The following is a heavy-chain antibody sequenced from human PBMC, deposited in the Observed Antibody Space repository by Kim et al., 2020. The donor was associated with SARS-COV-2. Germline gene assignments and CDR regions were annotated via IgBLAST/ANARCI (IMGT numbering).Heavy chain of an antibody. V-gene: IGHV5-51*01. CDR2: IYPGDSDT. J-gene: IGHJ3*02. CDR1: GYSFTSYW. D-gene: IGHD1-26*01. Sequence: GESLKISCKGSGYSFTSYWIGWVRQMPGKGLEWMGIIYPGDSDTRYSPSFQGQVTISADKSISTAYLQWSSLKASDTAMYYCARDGIVGAMDDAFDIWGQGTMVTVSS. CDR3: ARDGIVGAMDDAFDI.